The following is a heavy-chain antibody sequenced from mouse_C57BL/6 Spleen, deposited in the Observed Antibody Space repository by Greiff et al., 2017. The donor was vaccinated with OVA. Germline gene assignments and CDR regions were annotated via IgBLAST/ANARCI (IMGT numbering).Heavy chain of an antibody. CDR2: IDPSDSYT. D-gene: IGHD2-2*01. V-gene: IGHV1-69*01. CDR1: GYTFTSYW. CDR3: ARKRTTMVTSYWYFDV. Sequence: QVQLKQPGAELVMPGASVKLSCKASGYTFTSYWMHWVKQRPGQGLEWIGEIDPSDSYTNYNQKFKGKSTLTVDKSSSTAYMQLSSLTSEDSAVYYCARKRTTMVTSYWYFDVWGTGTTVTVSS. J-gene: IGHJ1*03.